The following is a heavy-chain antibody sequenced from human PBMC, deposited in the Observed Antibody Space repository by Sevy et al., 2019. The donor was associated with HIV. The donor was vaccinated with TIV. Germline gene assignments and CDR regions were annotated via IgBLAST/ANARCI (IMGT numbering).Heavy chain of an antibody. J-gene: IGHJ3*02. V-gene: IGHV1-2*02. Sequence: ASVKVSCKASGYTFTGYYMHWVRQAPGQGLEWMGWINPNSGGTNYAQKFQGRVTMTRDTSISTAYMGLSRLRSDDTAVYYCARAVTGSGSYYLDALDIWGQGTMVTVSS. CDR1: GYTFTGYY. CDR3: ARAVTGSGSYYLDALDI. D-gene: IGHD3-10*01. CDR2: INPNSGGT.